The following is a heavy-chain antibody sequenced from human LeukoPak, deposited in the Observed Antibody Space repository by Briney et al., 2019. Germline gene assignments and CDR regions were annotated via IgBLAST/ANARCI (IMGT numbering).Heavy chain of an antibody. D-gene: IGHD3-22*01. J-gene: IGHJ5*02. CDR2: ISYDGSNK. CDR3: ARDYYYDSSGYMA. CDR1: GFTFSSYA. Sequence: GGSLRLSCAASGFTFSSYAMHWVRQAPGKGLEWVAVISYDGSNKYYADSVKGRFTISRDNAKNTLYLQMNSLRAEDTAVYYCARDYYYDSSGYMAWGQGTLVTVSS. V-gene: IGHV3-30*04.